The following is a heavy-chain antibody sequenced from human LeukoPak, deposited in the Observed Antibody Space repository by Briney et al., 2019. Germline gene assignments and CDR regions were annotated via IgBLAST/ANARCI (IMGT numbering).Heavy chain of an antibody. CDR2: ISYDGSNE. V-gene: IGHV3-30*18. D-gene: IGHD3-16*01. J-gene: IGHJ6*02. Sequence: PGGSLRLSCAASEFTFGSYGMHWVRQAPGKGLEWVAVISYDGSNEYYGDSVKGRFTISRDNSKNTLYLQMNSLRAEDTAVYYCAKPERPFTALGDYYYYYGMDVWGQGTTVTVSS. CDR3: AKPERPFTALGDYYYYYGMDV. CDR1: EFTFGSYG.